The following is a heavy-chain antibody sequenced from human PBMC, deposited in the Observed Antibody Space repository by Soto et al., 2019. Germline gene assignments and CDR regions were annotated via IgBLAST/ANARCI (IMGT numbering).Heavy chain of an antibody. CDR2: IRSKAYGGTT. CDR1: GFTFGGYA. J-gene: IGHJ4*02. CDR3: TREGGDDYDFWSGPKKY. Sequence: GGSLRLSCTASGFTFGGYAMIWFRPAPGKGVGWVGFIRSKAYGGTTEYAASVKGRFTISRDDSKSIAYLQMNSLKTEDTAVYYCTREGGDDYDFWSGPKKYWGQGTLVTVSS. V-gene: IGHV3-49*03. D-gene: IGHD3-3*01.